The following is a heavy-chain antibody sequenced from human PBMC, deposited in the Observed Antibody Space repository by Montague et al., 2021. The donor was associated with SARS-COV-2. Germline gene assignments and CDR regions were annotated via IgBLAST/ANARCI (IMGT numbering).Heavy chain of an antibody. CDR3: ARERFLPGYSEIGY. CDR2: ISYDGSNK. J-gene: IGHJ4*02. V-gene: IGHV3-30*04. D-gene: IGHD5-18*01. CDR1: GFTFNSYA. Sequence: SLRLSCAASGFTFNSYAMHWVRQAPGKGLEWVAVISYDGSNKYYADSVKGRFTISRDNSKNTLYLQMNSLRAEDAAVYYCARERFLPGYSEIGYWGQGTLVTVSS.